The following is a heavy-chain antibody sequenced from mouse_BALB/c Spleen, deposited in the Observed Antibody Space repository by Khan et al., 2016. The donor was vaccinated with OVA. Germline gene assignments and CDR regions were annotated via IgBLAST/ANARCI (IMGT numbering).Heavy chain of an antibody. Sequence: QIQLVQSGPELKKPGETVKISCKASGYTFTDYSMHWVKQAPGKGLKWMGWINTETGEPTYADGFKGRFAFSMETSASTAYLQINNLKNEDMATYFCARGGYDGYYYAMDYWGHGTSVTVSS. CDR1: GYTFTDYS. CDR2: INTETGEP. D-gene: IGHD2-2*01. V-gene: IGHV9-2-1*01. J-gene: IGHJ4*01. CDR3: ARGGYDGYYYAMDY.